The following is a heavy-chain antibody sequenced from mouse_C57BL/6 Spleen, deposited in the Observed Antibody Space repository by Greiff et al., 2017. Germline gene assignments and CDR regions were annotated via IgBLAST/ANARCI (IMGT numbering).Heavy chain of an antibody. CDR1: GYSITSGYY. CDR3: ARDGSPWYFDV. CDR2: ISYDGSN. J-gene: IGHJ1*03. V-gene: IGHV3-6*01. D-gene: IGHD1-1*01. Sequence: EVKLEESGPGLVKPSQSLSLTCSVTGYSITSGYYWNWIRQFPGNKLEWMGYISYDGSNNYNPSLKNRISITRDTSKNQFFLKLNSVTTEDTATYYCARDGSPWYFDVWGTGTTVTVSS.